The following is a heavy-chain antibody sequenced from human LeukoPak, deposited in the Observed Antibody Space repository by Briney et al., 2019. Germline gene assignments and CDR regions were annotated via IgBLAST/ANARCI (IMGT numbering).Heavy chain of an antibody. CDR1: GGSISGYH. D-gene: IGHD3-10*01. J-gene: IGHJ5*02. CDR3: ARLSDYYGRIDP. Sequence: PSESLSLTCTVSGGSISGYHWSWIRQPPGKGLELIGYIYTSESTTNSPSLKSRVAISEDTSKDQFSLKLSSVTAADTAVYYGARLSDYYGRIDPWGQGTLVTVSS. CDR2: IYTSEST. V-gene: IGHV4-4*09.